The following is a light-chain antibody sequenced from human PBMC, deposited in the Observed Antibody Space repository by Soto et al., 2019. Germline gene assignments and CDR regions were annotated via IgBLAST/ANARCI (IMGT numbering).Light chain of an antibody. J-gene: IGKJ3*01. Sequence: AIPMTQSPSSLSASVGNRITITCRASQGIRNDLGCNQKKSEKAPKLLIYAASSLHSGVPLRFSGSGSGTDFTLSVRSLQPEDFATHYGLQAYNYPFTFGPGNKGDIK. CDR3: LQAYNYPFT. CDR1: QGIRND. V-gene: IGKV1-6*01. CDR2: AAS.